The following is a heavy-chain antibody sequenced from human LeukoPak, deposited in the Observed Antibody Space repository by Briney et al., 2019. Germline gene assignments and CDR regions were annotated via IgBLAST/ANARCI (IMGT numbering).Heavy chain of an antibody. V-gene: IGHV1-2*02. CDR2: INPNSGGT. Sequence: ASVTVSCKASGYSFTGYYLHWVRQAPGQGLEWMGWINPNSGGTKYAQKFQDRVTMTRDTSIITAYMELSRLKSDDTAVYYCARIMEYYDFTPRGFDIWGQGTMVAASS. D-gene: IGHD3/OR15-3a*01. CDR3: ARIMEYYDFTPRGFDI. J-gene: IGHJ3*02. CDR1: GYSFTGYY.